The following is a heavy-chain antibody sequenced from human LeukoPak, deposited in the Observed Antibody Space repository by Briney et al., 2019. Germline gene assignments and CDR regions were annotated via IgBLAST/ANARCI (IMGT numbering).Heavy chain of an antibody. CDR1: GFTFSSYA. D-gene: IGHD3-10*01. CDR3: ARASWVSDPDAVR. J-gene: IGHJ4*02. CDR2: ISGSGGST. Sequence: GGSLRLSCAASGFTFSSYAMSWVRQAPGKGLEWVSAISGSGGSTYYADSVKGRFTLSRDDSRNTVYLQLNNLRVEDTAIYYCARASWVSDPDAVRWGQGTQVTVSS. V-gene: IGHV3-23*01.